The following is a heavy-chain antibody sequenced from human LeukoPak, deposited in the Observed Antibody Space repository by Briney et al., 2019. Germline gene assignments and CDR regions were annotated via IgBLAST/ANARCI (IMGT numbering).Heavy chain of an antibody. CDR1: GFTFSSYA. D-gene: IGHD3-10*01. CDR3: ARASWVSDPDAVR. J-gene: IGHJ4*02. CDR2: ISGSGGST. Sequence: GGSLRLSCAASGFTFSSYAMSWVRQAPGKGLEWVSAISGSGGSTYYADSVKGRFTLSRDDSRNTVYLQLNNLRVEDTAIYYCARASWVSDPDAVRWGQGTQVTVSS. V-gene: IGHV3-23*01.